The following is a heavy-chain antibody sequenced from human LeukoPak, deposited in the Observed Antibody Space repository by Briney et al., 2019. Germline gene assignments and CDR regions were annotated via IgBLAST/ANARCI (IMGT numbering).Heavy chain of an antibody. V-gene: IGHV4-39*07. CDR1: GGSISSSSYY. CDR2: IYYSGST. D-gene: IGHD3-9*01. J-gene: IGHJ5*02. Sequence: PSETLSLTCTVSGGSISSSSYYWGWIRQPPGKGLEWIGSIYYSGSTNYNLSLKSRVTISVDTSKNQFSLKLSSVTAADTAVYYCARGVLRYFDWLLFPPHWFDPWGQGTLVTVSS. CDR3: ARGVLRYFDWLLFPPHWFDP.